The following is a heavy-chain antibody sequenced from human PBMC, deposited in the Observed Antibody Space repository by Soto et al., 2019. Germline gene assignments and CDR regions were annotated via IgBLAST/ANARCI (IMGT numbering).Heavy chain of an antibody. V-gene: IGHV1-3*01. CDR3: AGKYYDFWSGSSPGVYSYYMDV. CDR2: INAGNGNT. J-gene: IGHJ6*03. D-gene: IGHD3-3*01. CDR1: GYTFTSYA. Sequence: GASVKVSCKASGYTFTSYAMHWVRQAPGRRLEWMGWINAGNGNTKYSQKFQGRVTITRDTSASTAYMELSSLRSEDTAVYYCAGKYYDFWSGSSPGVYSYYMDVWGKGTTVTVSS.